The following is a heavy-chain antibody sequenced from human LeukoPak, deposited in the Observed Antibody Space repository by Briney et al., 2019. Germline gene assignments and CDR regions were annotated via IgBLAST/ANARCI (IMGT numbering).Heavy chain of an antibody. CDR3: AKDYYDSRP. D-gene: IGHD3-22*01. CDR1: GFIFSSYG. V-gene: IGHV3-30*02. J-gene: IGHJ4*02. CDR2: WHFASNK. Sequence: GGSLRLSCVTSGFIFSSYGIHWVRQAPGKGLEWVAWHFASNKYYAESVRGRFTMSRDNSKNTLYLQMNSLRAEDTAVYYCAKDYYDSRPWGQGTLVTVSS.